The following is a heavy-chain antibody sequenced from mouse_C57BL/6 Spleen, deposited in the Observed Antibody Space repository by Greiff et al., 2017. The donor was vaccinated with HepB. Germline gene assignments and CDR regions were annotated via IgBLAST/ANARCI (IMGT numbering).Heavy chain of an antibody. V-gene: IGHV1-52*01. J-gene: IGHJ2*01. CDR3: ARGGGTYFDY. Sequence: QVQLQQPGAELVRPGSSVKLSCKASGYTFTSYWMHWVKQRPIQGLEWIGNIDPSDSETHYNQKFKDKATLTVEKSSSTSYMQLSSLTSEDSAVYYCARGGGTYFDYWGQGTTLTVSS. CDR2: IDPSDSET. D-gene: IGHD4-1*01. CDR1: GYTFTSYW.